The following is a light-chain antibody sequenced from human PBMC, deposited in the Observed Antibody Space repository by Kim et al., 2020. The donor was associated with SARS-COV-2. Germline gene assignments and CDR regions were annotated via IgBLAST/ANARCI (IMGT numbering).Light chain of an antibody. Sequence: EIVMTQSPATLSVSPGERATLSCRASQSVSSNLAWYQQKFGRAPRLLIYGASTRATGIPARFSGSGSGTEFTLTISSPQSEDFAVYYCQQYNNWPHTFGQGTKLEI. CDR1: QSVSSN. V-gene: IGKV3-15*01. CDR2: GAS. CDR3: QQYNNWPHT. J-gene: IGKJ2*01.